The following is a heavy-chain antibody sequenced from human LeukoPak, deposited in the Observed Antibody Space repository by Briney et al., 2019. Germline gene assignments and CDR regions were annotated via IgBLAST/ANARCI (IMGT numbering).Heavy chain of an antibody. CDR2: ISYDGSNK. V-gene: IGHV3-30-3*01. Sequence: PGGSLRLSCAASGFTFSSYAMHWVRQAPGKGLEWVAVISYDGSNKYYADSVKGRFTISRDNAENSLYLQMNSLRAEDTAVYYCARSSNYYDSSGYYTSEGGDFDYWGQGTLVTVSS. J-gene: IGHJ4*02. CDR3: ARSSNYYDSSGYYTSEGGDFDY. D-gene: IGHD3-22*01. CDR1: GFTFSSYA.